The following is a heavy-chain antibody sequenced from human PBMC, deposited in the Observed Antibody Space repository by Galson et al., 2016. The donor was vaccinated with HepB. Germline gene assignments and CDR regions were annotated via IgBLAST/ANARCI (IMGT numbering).Heavy chain of an antibody. V-gene: IGHV3-30*03. Sequence: SLRLSCAASGFTFSNYGMYWVRQAPGKGLEWVAFISYDGSNKYYADSVKGRFTISRDNSKNTLYLQMNNLRAEDTAVYYCASGTTMTPDYFDYWGQGTLVTVSS. CDR3: ASGTTMTPDYFDY. CDR1: GFTFSNYG. CDR2: ISYDGSNK. D-gene: IGHD4-17*01. J-gene: IGHJ4*02.